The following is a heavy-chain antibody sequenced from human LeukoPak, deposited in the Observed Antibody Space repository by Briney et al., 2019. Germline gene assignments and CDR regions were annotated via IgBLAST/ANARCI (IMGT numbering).Heavy chain of an antibody. V-gene: IGHV3-33*01. D-gene: IGHD3-16*01. CDR1: GFTFSSHG. J-gene: IGHJ4*02. Sequence: GGSLRLSCAASGFTFSSHGMHWVRQAPGKGLEWVAVIWYDGSDKYYADSVKGRFTISRDNSKNTLHLQMTSLRADDTAVYYCARDRVLHYFDYWGQGALVTVSP. CDR3: ARDRVLHYFDY. CDR2: IWYDGSDK.